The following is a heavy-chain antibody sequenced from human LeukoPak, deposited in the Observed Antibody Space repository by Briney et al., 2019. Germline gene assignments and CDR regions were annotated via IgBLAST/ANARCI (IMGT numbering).Heavy chain of an antibody. CDR1: GGSISSYY. CDR3: ARHGGGYDYDY. Sequence: SETLSLTCTVSGGSISSYYWSWIRQPPEKGLEWIGYIYSSGSAIYNPSLKSRVTISEDTSKNQFSLKLSSVTAADTAVYYCARHGGGYDYDYWGQGTLVTVSS. J-gene: IGHJ4*02. V-gene: IGHV4-59*08. CDR2: IYSSGSA. D-gene: IGHD5-12*01.